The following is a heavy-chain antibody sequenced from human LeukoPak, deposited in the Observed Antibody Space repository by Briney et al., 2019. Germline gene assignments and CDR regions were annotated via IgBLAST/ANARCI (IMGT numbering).Heavy chain of an antibody. CDR3: ARRICSGGSCYRFDI. V-gene: IGHV5-51*01. CDR1: GYSFTSYW. D-gene: IGHD2-15*01. J-gene: IGHJ4*02. Sequence: GESLKISCKASGYSFTSYWIGWVRQVSGKGLEWMGIICPGDSGHSDIRYSPSFQGQVTISADKSITTAYLQWSSLKAPDTAMYYCARRICSGGSCYRFDIWGQGTLVTVSS. CDR2: ICPGDSGHSDI.